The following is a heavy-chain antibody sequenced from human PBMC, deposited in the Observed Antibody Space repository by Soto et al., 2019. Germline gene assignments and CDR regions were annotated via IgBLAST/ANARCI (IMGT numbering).Heavy chain of an antibody. CDR2: IFYSGST. CDR1: GASISDNY. D-gene: IGHD2-8*01. CDR3: ARIDPPLMLAWFDP. Sequence: QVQLQESGPGLVKPSETLSLTCTLSGASISDNYWSWIRQPPGKGLEWIGYIFYSGSTTYNPSLESRVTMSIDTPKNQFSLRLTSVPAADTAVYYCARIDPPLMLAWFDPWGQGTLVTVSS. J-gene: IGHJ5*02. V-gene: IGHV4-59*01.